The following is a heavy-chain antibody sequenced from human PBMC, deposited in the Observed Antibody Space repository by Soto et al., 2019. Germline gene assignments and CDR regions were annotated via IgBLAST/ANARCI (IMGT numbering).Heavy chain of an antibody. CDR1: GFIFSSYG. V-gene: IGHV3-33*01. CDR2: IWYDGSNK. CDR3: AREPYSNYVMDV. Sequence: QVQLVESGGGMVPPGGSLRLSCVASGFIFSSYGMYWVRQAPGKGLERVGVIWYDGSNKYYGDSVKGRFTISRDNSKNTLYLQMSSLRAEDTAVYYCAREPYSNYVMDVWGQGTTVTVSS. D-gene: IGHD4-4*01. J-gene: IGHJ6*02.